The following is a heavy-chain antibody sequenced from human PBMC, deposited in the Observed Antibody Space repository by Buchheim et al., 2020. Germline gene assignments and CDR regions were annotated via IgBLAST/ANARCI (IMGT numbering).Heavy chain of an antibody. J-gene: IGHJ6*02. V-gene: IGHV5-10-1*01. Sequence: EVQLVQSGAEVKKPGESLRISCKGSGYSFTNYWINWVRQMPGKGLEWMGTIDPSDSYTNYSPSFQGHVTISTDKSISTHYPQWSSLKASDTAMYYCARRVAGRKHYFGMDVWGQGTT. CDR2: IDPSDSYT. CDR1: GYSFTNYW. D-gene: IGHD6-19*01. CDR3: ARRVAGRKHYFGMDV.